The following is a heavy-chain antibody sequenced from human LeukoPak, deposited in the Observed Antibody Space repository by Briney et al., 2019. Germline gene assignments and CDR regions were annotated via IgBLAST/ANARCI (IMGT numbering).Heavy chain of an antibody. V-gene: IGHV4-59*01. Sequence: SETLSLTCTVSGGSISSYYWSWIRQPPGKGLEWIGYIYYSGSTNYNPSFKSRVTISVDTPKNQFSLKLSSVTAADTAVYYCARSTAGANWFDPWGQGTLVTVSS. CDR2: IYYSGST. CDR3: ARSTAGANWFDP. D-gene: IGHD1-26*01. CDR1: GGSISSYY. J-gene: IGHJ5*02.